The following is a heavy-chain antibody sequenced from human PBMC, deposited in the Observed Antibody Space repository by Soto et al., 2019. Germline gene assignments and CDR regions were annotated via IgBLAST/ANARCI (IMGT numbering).Heavy chain of an antibody. CDR1: GGSVRSSSYY. D-gene: IGHD6-19*01. CDR2: IYHSGST. Sequence: SETLSLTCTASGGSVRSSSYYWGCVRQPPGKGLEWIGRIYHSGSTYYNPSLESRVTISVDKSKNQFSLKLSSVSAADTAVYYCARGPSSAHSSGFDYWGQGTLVTVSS. J-gene: IGHJ4*02. V-gene: IGHV4-39*01. CDR3: ARGPSSAHSSGFDY.